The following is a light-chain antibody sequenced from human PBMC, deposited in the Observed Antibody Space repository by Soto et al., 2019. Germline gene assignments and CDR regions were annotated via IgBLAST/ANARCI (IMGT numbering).Light chain of an antibody. Sequence: EIVLTQSPGTLSLSPGERATLSCRASQSINNNYLAWFQQKPGQAPRLLIHGASIRATAIPDRFSGSASGTDFTLTISRLEPVDFAVYYCQQHGNSPWTFGQGTRVEIK. CDR3: QQHGNSPWT. CDR2: GAS. CDR1: QSINNNY. V-gene: IGKV3-20*01. J-gene: IGKJ1*01.